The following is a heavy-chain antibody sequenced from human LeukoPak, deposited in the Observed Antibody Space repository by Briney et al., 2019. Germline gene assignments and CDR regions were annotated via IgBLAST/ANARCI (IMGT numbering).Heavy chain of an antibody. V-gene: IGHV3-7*01. J-gene: IGHJ4*02. Sequence: PGGSLRLSCAVSGFSFSNFWMTWVRQAPGKGLESVANIKEDGSEKYYVDSMKGRFTISRDNAKNSLYLQMNSLRAEDTAVYYCARVGSGYALDCWGQGTLVTVSS. CDR2: IKEDGSEK. D-gene: IGHD5-12*01. CDR1: GFSFSNFW. CDR3: ARVGSGYALDC.